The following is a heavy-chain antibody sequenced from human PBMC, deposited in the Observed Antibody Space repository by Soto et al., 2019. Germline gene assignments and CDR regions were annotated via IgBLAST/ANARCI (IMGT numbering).Heavy chain of an antibody. D-gene: IGHD3-22*01. V-gene: IGHV3-13*05. J-gene: IGHJ6*02. CDR2: IGTAGDP. CDR3: ARAGYDSSGYYFYAMDV. Sequence: PGGSLRLSCVDSGFILSGYDMHWVRQATGEGLEWVSAIGTAGDPYYSGSVKGRFTISRGNAENSVYLQMNSLRAGDTAVYYCARAGYDSSGYYFYAMDVWGPGTTVTVSS. CDR1: GFILSGYD.